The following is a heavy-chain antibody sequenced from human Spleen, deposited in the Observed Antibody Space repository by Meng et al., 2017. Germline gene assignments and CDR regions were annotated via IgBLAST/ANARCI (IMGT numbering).Heavy chain of an antibody. CDR2: VSFSGST. J-gene: IGHJ5*02. D-gene: IGHD3-22*01. Sequence: SETLSLTCTVSGSSISSDYYWGWIRQSPGKGLEWIGSVSFSGSTFYNPSVRGRVTMSVDTSTNQFSLKLSSVTAADTAVYYCARAPLYYYDSSGYWFDPWGQGTLVTVSS. CDR3: ARAPLYYYDSSGYWFDP. V-gene: IGHV4-38-2*02. CDR1: GSSISSDYY.